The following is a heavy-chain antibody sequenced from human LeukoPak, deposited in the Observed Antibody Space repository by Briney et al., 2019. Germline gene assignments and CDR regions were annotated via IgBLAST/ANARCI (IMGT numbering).Heavy chain of an antibody. CDR2: INPNSGGT. V-gene: IGHV1-2*02. J-gene: IGHJ5*02. CDR3: ARDLKRGHTYGSNWFDP. CDR1: GYTFTGYY. D-gene: IGHD3-10*01. Sequence: SVKVSCKTSGYTFTGYYMHWVRQAPGQGLEWMGWINPNSGGTNYAQKFQGRVTMTRDTSITTAYMELSRLRSGDTAVYYCARDLKRGHTYGSNWFDPWGQGTLVTVSS.